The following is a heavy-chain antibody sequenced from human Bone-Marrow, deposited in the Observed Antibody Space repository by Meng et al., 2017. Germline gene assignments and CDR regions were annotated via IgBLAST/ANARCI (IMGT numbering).Heavy chain of an antibody. Sequence: LRLSCTVPGGSIDSGSFYWGWIRQPAGKGLEWIGRIYTSGSTNYNPSLKSRVTMSVDTSKNQFSLKLSSVTAADTAVYYCAGGSVVYLDWLLYDAFDIWGQGTVVTVSS. CDR3: AGGSVVYLDWLLYDAFDI. D-gene: IGHD3-9*01. J-gene: IGHJ3*02. CDR1: GGSIDSGSFY. CDR2: IYTSGST. V-gene: IGHV4-61*02.